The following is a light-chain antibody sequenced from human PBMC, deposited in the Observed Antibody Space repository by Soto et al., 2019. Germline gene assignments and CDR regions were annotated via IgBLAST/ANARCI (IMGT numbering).Light chain of an antibody. CDR2: AAS. V-gene: IGKV1-9*01. J-gene: IGKJ1*01. Sequence: DIQMTQSPSSLSASAGDRVTITFRASQSISDSLNWYQQKPGKAPKLLIYAASTLQSGVPSRFSGSGSGTDFTLTISSLQPEDFATYYCQQLNSYPWTFGQGTKVDIK. CDR1: QSISDS. CDR3: QQLNSYPWT.